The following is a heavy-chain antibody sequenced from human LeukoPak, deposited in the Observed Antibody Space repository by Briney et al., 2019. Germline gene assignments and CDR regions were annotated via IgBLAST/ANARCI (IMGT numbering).Heavy chain of an antibody. Sequence: PGGSLRLSCATSGFTFSTSDMHWVRQAPGKGLEWVSFIQYDGSRKNYVDSVKGRFTISRDNSKNTLYLQMFSLRPEDTAVYFCAKDTGQQLVGGYYFDYWGQGTLVTVSS. CDR3: AKDTGQQLVGGYYFDY. CDR2: IQYDGSRK. CDR1: GFTFSTSD. V-gene: IGHV3-30*02. D-gene: IGHD6-13*01. J-gene: IGHJ4*02.